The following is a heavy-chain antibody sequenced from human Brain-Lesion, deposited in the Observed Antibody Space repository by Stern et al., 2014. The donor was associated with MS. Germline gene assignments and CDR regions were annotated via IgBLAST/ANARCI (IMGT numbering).Heavy chain of an antibody. CDR1: GDSISSGGYY. CDR3: ARDWSGSSIHLAPAYGGHIRFDP. CDR2: IYYSGAT. J-gene: IGHJ5*02. Sequence: VQLVESGPGLVKPSQTLSLTCTVSGDSISSGGYYWSWIRQYPGKGLDWIGYIYYSGATFYNPSLKSRVIISLDTSKNQFSLSLSSVTAADTAIYYCARDWSGSSIHLAPAYGGHIRFDPWGQGTLVTVSS. D-gene: IGHD3-16*01. V-gene: IGHV4-31*03.